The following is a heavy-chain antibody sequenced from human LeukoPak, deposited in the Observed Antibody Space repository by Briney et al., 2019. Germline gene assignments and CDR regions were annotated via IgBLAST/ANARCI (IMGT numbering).Heavy chain of an antibody. V-gene: IGHV1-69*05. Sequence: ASVKVSCKASGGTFSSYAISWVRQAPGQGLEWMGRIIPIFGTANYAHKFQGRVTITTDESTSTAYMELSSLRSEDTAVYYCARDRPFDQLPLSGYMDVWGKGTTVTVSS. CDR3: ARDRPFDQLPLSGYMDV. J-gene: IGHJ6*03. D-gene: IGHD2-2*01. CDR2: IIPIFGTA. CDR1: GGTFSSYA.